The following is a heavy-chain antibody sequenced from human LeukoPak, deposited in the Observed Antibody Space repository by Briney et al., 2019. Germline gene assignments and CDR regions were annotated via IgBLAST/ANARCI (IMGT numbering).Heavy chain of an antibody. D-gene: IGHD6-13*01. Sequence: SETLSLTCAVYGGSFSGYYWSWIRQPPGKGLEWIGYIYYSGTTNYNPSLKSRVTISVDTSKNQFPLKLSSVTAADTAVYYCARGVYIAAAQYGYWGQGTLVSVSS. CDR3: ARGVYIAAAQYGY. J-gene: IGHJ4*02. CDR1: GGSFSGYY. CDR2: IYYSGTT. V-gene: IGHV4-59*01.